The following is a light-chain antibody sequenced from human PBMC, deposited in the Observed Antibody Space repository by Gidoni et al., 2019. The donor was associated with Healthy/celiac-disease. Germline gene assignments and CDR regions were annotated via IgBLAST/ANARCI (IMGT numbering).Light chain of an antibody. Sequence: QSALTQPASVSGPPGQSITISSTGTSSDVGGYNYVSWYQQHPGKAPKLMIYDVSNRPSGVSNRFSGSKSGNTASLTISGLQAEDEADYYCSSYTSSTHVVFSGGTKLTVL. CDR3: SSYTSSTHVV. J-gene: IGLJ2*01. CDR2: DVS. V-gene: IGLV2-14*01. CDR1: SSDVGGYNY.